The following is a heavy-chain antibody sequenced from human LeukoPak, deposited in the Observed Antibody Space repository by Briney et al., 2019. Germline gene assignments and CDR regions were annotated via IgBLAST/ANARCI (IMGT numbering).Heavy chain of an antibody. CDR2: INPSGGST. CDR3: ARDYCSGGSFYSSDYYGMDV. CDR1: GYTFTSYY. D-gene: IGHD2-15*01. J-gene: IGHJ6*02. Sequence: GASVKVSCKASGYTFTSYYMHWVRQAPGQGLEWMGIINPSGGSTSYAQKFQGRVTMTRDTSTSTVYMELSSLRSEDTAVYYCARDYCSGGSFYSSDYYGMDVWGQGTTVTVSS. V-gene: IGHV1-46*01.